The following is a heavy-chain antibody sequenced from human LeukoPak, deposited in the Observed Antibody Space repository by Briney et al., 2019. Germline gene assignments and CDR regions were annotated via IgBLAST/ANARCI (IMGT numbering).Heavy chain of an antibody. CDR3: ARHLGYSIAGFDP. Sequence: GSLKISCKGSGYSFTSYWIGWVRQMPGKGLEWMGIIYPGDSDTRYSPSFQGQVTISADKSISTAYLQWSSLKASDTAMYYCARHLGYSIAGFDPWGQGTLVTVSS. D-gene: IGHD6-13*01. J-gene: IGHJ5*02. CDR1: GYSFTSYW. V-gene: IGHV5-51*01. CDR2: IYPGDSDT.